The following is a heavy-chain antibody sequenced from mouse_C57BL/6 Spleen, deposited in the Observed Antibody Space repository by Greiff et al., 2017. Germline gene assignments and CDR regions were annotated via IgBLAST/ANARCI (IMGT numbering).Heavy chain of an antibody. CDR3: ASSITTVEGYFDV. J-gene: IGHJ1*03. CDR1: GFSLTSYG. D-gene: IGHD1-1*01. CDR2: IWSGGST. V-gene: IGHV2-2*01. Sequence: VKLVESGPGLVQPSQSLSITCTVSGFSLTSYGVHWVRQSPGKGLEWLGVIWSGGSTDYNAAFISRLSISKDNSKSQVFFKMNSLQADDTAIYYCASSITTVEGYFDVWGTGTTVTVSS.